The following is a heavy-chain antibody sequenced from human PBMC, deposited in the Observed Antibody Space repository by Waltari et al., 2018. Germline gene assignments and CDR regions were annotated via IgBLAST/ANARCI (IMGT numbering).Heavy chain of an antibody. V-gene: IGHV4-34*01. D-gene: IGHD4-17*01. J-gene: IGHJ4*02. CDR2: INHSGST. CDR1: GGSFSGYY. CDR3: ARGMTTVVSPFDY. Sequence: QVQLQQWGAGLLKPSETLSLTCAVYGGSFSGYYWSWIRQPPGKGREWIGEINHSGSTNYNPSLKSRVTISVDTSKNQFSLKLSSVTAADTAVYYCARGMTTVVSPFDYWGQGTLVTVSS.